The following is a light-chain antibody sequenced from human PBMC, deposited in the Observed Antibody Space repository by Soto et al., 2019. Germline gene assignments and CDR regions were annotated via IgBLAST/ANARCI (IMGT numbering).Light chain of an antibody. V-gene: IGLV1-40*01. CDR1: TSNIGAPYD. Sequence: QSVLTQPPSVSGAPGQRVSISCTGSTSNIGAPYDVHWYQHLPGTAPKLRIYGDNNRPSGVPDRFSGSKSGTSASQPITRLQAEDVVDYYCQSYDISLHNYVFGTGTKVTVL. J-gene: IGLJ1*01. CDR2: GDN. CDR3: QSYDISLHNYV.